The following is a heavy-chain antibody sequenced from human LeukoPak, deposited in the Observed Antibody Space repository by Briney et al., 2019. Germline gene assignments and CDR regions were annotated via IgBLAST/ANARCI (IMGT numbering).Heavy chain of an antibody. J-gene: IGHJ4*02. Sequence: GGSLRLSCAASGFTFYDYAMHWVRETPGKGVEWVSGISWNSGSIGYADSVKGRFTISRDNAKNSLYLQMNSLRAEDTALYYCARGRGGSGPSPDYWGQGTLVTVSS. CDR2: ISWNSGSI. V-gene: IGHV3-9*01. CDR3: ARGRGGSGPSPDY. CDR1: GFTFYDYA. D-gene: IGHD6-19*01.